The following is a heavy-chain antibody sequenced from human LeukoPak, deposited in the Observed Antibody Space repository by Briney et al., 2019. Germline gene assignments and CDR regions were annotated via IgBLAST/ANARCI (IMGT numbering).Heavy chain of an antibody. CDR3: AKSDGSGSYFDY. CDR2: VYHTGNT. Sequence: PSETLSLTCTVSGGSIRNYYWSWIRQPPGKGLEWIGYVYHTGNTKYNPSLESRATISIDTSKNQLSLKLSSVTAADSAVYYCAKSDGSGSYFDYWGQGTLVTVS. CDR1: GGSIRNYY. J-gene: IGHJ4*02. V-gene: IGHV4-59*03. D-gene: IGHD3-10*01.